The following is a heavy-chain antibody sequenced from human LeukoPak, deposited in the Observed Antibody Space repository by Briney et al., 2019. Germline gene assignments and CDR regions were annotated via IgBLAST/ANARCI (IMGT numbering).Heavy chain of an antibody. CDR3: ARGREDTAMGVDY. J-gene: IGHJ4*02. Sequence: GGSLRLSCAASGFTFSSYAMHWVRQAPGKGLEYVSAISSNEGSTYYANSVKGRFTISRDNSKNTLYLQMGSLRAEDMAVYYCARGREDTAMGVDYWGQGTLVTVSS. CDR1: GFTFSSYA. V-gene: IGHV3-64*01. CDR2: ISSNEGST. D-gene: IGHD5-18*01.